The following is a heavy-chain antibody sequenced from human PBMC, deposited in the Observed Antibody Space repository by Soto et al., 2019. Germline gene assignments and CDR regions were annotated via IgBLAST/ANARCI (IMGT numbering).Heavy chain of an antibody. J-gene: IGHJ4*02. CDR1: GFTFGSYG. Sequence: PGGSLRLSCAASGFTFGSYGMHWVRQAPGKGLEWVAVISYDGSNKYYADSVKGRFTISRDNSKNTLYLQMNSLRAEDTAVYYCAKGLGGSSGWYYFDYWGQGTLVTVSS. D-gene: IGHD6-19*01. V-gene: IGHV3-30*18. CDR3: AKGLGGSSGWYYFDY. CDR2: ISYDGSNK.